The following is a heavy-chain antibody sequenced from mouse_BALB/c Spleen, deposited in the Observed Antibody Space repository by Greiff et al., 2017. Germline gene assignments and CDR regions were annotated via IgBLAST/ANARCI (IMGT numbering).Heavy chain of an antibody. J-gene: IGHJ3*01. CDR1: GYTFTSYW. CDR2: INPSTGYT. CDR3: ARDAVRRGGFAY. Sequence: QVQLQQSGAELAKPGASVKMSCKASGYTFTSYWMHWVKQRPGQGLEWIGYINPSTGYTEYNQKFKDKATLTADTSSNTAYLQLSSLTSEDTAVYYCARDAVRRGGFAYWGQGTLVTVSA. V-gene: IGHV1-7*01. D-gene: IGHD2-14*01.